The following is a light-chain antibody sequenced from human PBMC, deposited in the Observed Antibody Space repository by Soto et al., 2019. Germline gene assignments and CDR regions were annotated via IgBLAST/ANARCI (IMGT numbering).Light chain of an antibody. CDR2: AAS. CDR1: QSVSSY. CDR3: QQRSNWPLT. V-gene: IGKV3-11*01. J-gene: IGKJ4*01. Sequence: EIVLTQSPATLSSSPGERATLSCRASQSVSSYLAWYQQKPGQAPRLLIYAASNRATGIPARFSGSGSGTDFTLTISSLEPEGFAFYYCQQRSNWPLTFGGGTKVEIK.